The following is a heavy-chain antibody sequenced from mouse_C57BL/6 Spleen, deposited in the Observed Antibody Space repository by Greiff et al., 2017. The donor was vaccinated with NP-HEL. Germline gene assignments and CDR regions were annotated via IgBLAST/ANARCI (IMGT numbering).Heavy chain of an antibody. D-gene: IGHD2-3*01. CDR3: ARGRDGYSSLFDY. CDR1: GFTFSSYA. CDR2: ISDGGSYT. Sequence: EVKLVESGGGLVKPGGSLKLSCAASGFTFSSYAMSWVRQTPEKRLEWVATISDGGSYTYYPDNVKGRFTISRDNAKNNLYLQMSHLKSEDTAMYYCARGRDGYSSLFDYWGQGTTLTVSS. V-gene: IGHV5-4*03. J-gene: IGHJ2*01.